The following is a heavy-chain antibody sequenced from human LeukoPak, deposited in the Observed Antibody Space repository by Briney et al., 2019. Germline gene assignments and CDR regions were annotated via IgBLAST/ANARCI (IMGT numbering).Heavy chain of an antibody. CDR3: ASWACSGDCYFDY. V-gene: IGHV3-30*03. D-gene: IGHD2-21*02. CDR2: ISYHASNK. CDR1: GFTFSSYG. J-gene: IGHJ4*02. Sequence: GGSLRLSCAASGFTFSSYGMYWVRQAPGKGLEWVAVISYHASNKYYADSVKGRFSISRDNSKNTLYLQMNSLRADDTAVYYCASWACSGDCYFDYWGQGTLVTVSS.